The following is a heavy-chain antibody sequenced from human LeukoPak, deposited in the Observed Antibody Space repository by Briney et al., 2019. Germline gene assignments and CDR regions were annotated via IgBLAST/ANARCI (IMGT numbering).Heavy chain of an antibody. Sequence: GGSLRLSCAASGFTFSSYAMHWVRQAPGKGLEWVAVISYDGSNKYYADSVKGRFTISRDNSKNTLYLQMNSLRAEDTDVYYCARGDLAYGGGDCYSGFDYWGQGTLVTVSS. D-gene: IGHD2-21*02. J-gene: IGHJ4*02. V-gene: IGHV3-30-3*01. CDR3: ARGDLAYGGGDCYSGFDY. CDR1: GFTFSSYA. CDR2: ISYDGSNK.